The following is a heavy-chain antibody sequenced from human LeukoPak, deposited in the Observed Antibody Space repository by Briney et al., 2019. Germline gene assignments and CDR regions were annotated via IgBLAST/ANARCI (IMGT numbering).Heavy chain of an antibody. CDR2: INNSGST. Sequence: SETLSLTCAVFGGSFSGYYWSWIRQPPGKGLEWIGEINNSGSTNYNPSLKSRVTISVDTSKNQFSLKLSSVTAADTAVYYCARGVISYSSGWFKDYWGQGTLVTVSS. CDR3: ARGVISYSSGWFKDY. J-gene: IGHJ4*02. V-gene: IGHV4-34*01. CDR1: GGSFSGYY. D-gene: IGHD6-19*01.